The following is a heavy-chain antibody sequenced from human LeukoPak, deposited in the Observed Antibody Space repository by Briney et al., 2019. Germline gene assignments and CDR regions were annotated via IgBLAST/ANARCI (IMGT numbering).Heavy chain of an antibody. J-gene: IGHJ4*02. CDR2: IRYDGSNK. D-gene: IGHD3-10*02. CDR1: GFTFSSYG. Sequence: GGSLRLSCAASGFTFSSYGMHWVRQAPGKGLEWVAFIRYDGSNKYYADSVKGRFTISRDNSKNTLYLQMNSLRAEDTAVYYCAKERWSVFGELLSFDYWGQGTLVTVSS. V-gene: IGHV3-30*02. CDR3: AKERWSVFGELLSFDY.